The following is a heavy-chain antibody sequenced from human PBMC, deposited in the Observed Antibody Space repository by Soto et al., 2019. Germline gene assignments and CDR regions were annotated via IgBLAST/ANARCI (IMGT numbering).Heavy chain of an antibody. Sequence: QVQLVESGGGVVQPGRSLRLSCAASGFTFTTCGMHWVRQAPGKGLEWVALISHDGSNKYYAESVKGRFTISRDNSKNTLNLQMNSLRAEDTAVYYCARKYYDFWSGYYDYYYLDVWGQGTTVTVSS. D-gene: IGHD3-3*01. CDR3: ARKYYDFWSGYYDYYYLDV. CDR2: ISHDGSNK. V-gene: IGHV3-30*03. CDR1: GFTFTTCG. J-gene: IGHJ6*03.